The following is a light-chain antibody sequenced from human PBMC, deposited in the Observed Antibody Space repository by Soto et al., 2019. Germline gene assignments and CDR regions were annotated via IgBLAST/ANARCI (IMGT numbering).Light chain of an antibody. V-gene: IGKV1-9*01. CDR2: AAS. CDR1: QGISSY. CDR3: QQLNSYPLT. Sequence: IQLTQSPSSLSASVGDRVTITCRASQGISSYLAWYQQKPGKAPKLLIYAASTLQSGVPSRFSGSGSGTDFTLPISSLQPEDFVTYYCQQLNSYPLTFGGGTKVEIK. J-gene: IGKJ4*01.